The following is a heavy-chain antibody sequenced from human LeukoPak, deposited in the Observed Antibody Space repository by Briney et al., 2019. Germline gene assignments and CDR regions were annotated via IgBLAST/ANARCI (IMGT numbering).Heavy chain of an antibody. V-gene: IGHV1-3*01. D-gene: IGHD2-15*01. CDR1: GYTFTSYA. CDR2: INAGNGNT. Sequence: GASVKVSCKASGYTFTSYAMHWVRQAPGQRLEWMGWINAGNGNTKYSQKFQGRVTITADESTSTAYMELSSLRSEDTAVYYCARSDPIGAPNCSGGSCSYYYYGMDVWGQGTTVTVSS. J-gene: IGHJ6*02. CDR3: ARSDPIGAPNCSGGSCSYYYYGMDV.